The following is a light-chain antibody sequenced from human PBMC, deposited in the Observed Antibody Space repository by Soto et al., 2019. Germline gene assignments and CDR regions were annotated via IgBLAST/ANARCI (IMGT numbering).Light chain of an antibody. J-gene: IGKJ1*01. CDR3: HQYCSSGP. V-gene: IGKV3-11*01. CDR1: QSVRSY. Sequence: ESMLSQSPATLSLSPGERATLSCRASQSVRSYLAWYQQKPGQAPRLLIYDASNRAPGIPARFSGSGSGTDFTLTISRLEPDDFAVYYCHQYCSSGPFGQGTKVAIK. CDR2: DAS.